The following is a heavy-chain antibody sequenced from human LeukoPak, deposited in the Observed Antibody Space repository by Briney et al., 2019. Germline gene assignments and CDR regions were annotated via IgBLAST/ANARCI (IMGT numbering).Heavy chain of an antibody. V-gene: IGHV3-30*02. CDR3: VWGYNSSFGAAFDI. D-gene: IGHD6-13*01. CDR1: GFTFSSYG. CDR2: IRYDGSNK. Sequence: GGSLRLSCAASGFTFSSYGMHWVRQAPGKGLEWVAFIRYDGSNKYYADSVKGRFTISRDNSKNTLYLQMNSLRAEDTAVYYCVWGYNSSFGAAFDIGGQGTMVTVSS. J-gene: IGHJ3*02.